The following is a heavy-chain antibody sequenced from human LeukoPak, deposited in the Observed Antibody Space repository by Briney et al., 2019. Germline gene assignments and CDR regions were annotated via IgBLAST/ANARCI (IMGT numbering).Heavy chain of an antibody. J-gene: IGHJ5*02. V-gene: IGHV3-15*07. D-gene: IGHD3-22*01. CDR3: ATDFYDST. CDR1: GFTLNNAW. Sequence: GGSLRLSCAASGFTLNNAWMNWVRQAPGKGLEWVGRIKSKTEGGTTDYAAPVKGRFTISRDDSRSTVYLQMNSLQTEDTAVYYCATDFYDSTWGQGTLVTVSS. CDR2: IKSKTEGGTT.